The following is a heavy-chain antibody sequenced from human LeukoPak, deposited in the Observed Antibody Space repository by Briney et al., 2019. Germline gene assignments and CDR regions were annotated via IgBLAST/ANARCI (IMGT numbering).Heavy chain of an antibody. D-gene: IGHD3-22*01. J-gene: IGHJ6*03. V-gene: IGHV3-66*01. Sequence: GGSLRLSCAASGFTVSSNYMSWVRQAPGKGLEWVSVIYSGGSTYYADSVKGRFTISRDNSKNTLYLQMNSLRAEDTAVYYCARDSVTYYYDSSGYGAYYMDVWGKGTTVTISS. CDR1: GFTVSSNY. CDR2: IYSGGST. CDR3: ARDSVTYYYDSSGYGAYYMDV.